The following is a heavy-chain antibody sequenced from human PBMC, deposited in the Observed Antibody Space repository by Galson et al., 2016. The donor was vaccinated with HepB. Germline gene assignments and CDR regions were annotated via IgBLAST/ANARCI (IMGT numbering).Heavy chain of an antibody. V-gene: IGHV1-3*01. D-gene: IGHD1-26*01. J-gene: IGHJ6*02. CDR3: ARSIVGGSLGMDV. CDR2: INAGSGKT. Sequence: SVKVSCKASGYTFSNYAMHWVRQAPRQRLEWVGWINAGSGKTKYSEKFRGRATISRDTSASTAYMDLSSLRFADTAVYYCARSIVGGSLGMDVWGQGTTVTVSS. CDR1: GYTFSNYA.